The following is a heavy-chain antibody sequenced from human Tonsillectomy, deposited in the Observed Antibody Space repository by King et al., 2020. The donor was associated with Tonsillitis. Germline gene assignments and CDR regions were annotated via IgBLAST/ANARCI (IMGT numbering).Heavy chain of an antibody. V-gene: IGHV4-4*07. D-gene: IGHD3-9*01. J-gene: IGHJ4*02. CDR2: IYSTGST. CDR1: GGSISNYY. CDR3: ARDSIDILTGFYKGYFDS. Sequence: QLQESGPGLVKPSENLSLTCTVSGGSISNYYWSWIRQPAGKGLEWIGRIYSTGSTNSNPSLKSRVTMSVDTSKNQISLKLSSVTAADTAVYYCARDSIDILTGFYKGYFDSWGQGTLVTVSS.